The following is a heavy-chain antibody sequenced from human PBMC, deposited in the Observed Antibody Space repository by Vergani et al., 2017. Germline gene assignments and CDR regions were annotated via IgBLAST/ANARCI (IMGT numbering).Heavy chain of an antibody. J-gene: IGHJ6*02. Sequence: QVQLVQSGAEVKKPGASVKVSCKASGYTFTGYYMHWVRQAPGQGLGWMGWINPNSGGTNYAQKFQGRVSRTRDTSISTAYMELSRMRPDDTAVYYCARDSSSGWYYYYYGMDVWGQGTTVTVSS. V-gene: IGHV1-2*02. CDR2: INPNSGGT. CDR1: GYTFTGYY. D-gene: IGHD6-19*01. CDR3: ARDSSSGWYYYYYGMDV.